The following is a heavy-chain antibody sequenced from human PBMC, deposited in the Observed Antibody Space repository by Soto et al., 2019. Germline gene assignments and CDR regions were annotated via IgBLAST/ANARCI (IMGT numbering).Heavy chain of an antibody. Sequence: SETLSLTCAVYGGSFNDFFWSSIRQPPGKGLEWIGESTHSRRTNYNPSLKSRVTISVDTSKNQFSLNLSSVTAADTAVYYCARGTSTGTMSYWGQGTQVTVSS. J-gene: IGHJ4*02. V-gene: IGHV4-34*01. CDR1: GGSFNDFF. CDR2: STHSRRT. D-gene: IGHD1-1*01. CDR3: ARGTSTGTMSY.